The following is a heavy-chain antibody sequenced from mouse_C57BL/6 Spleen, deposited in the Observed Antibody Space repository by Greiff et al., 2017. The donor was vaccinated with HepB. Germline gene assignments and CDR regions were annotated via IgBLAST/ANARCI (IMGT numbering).Heavy chain of an antibody. V-gene: IGHV1-18*01. J-gene: IGHJ3*01. D-gene: IGHD1-1*01. CDR3: ARRSDYGSKSRWFAY. CDR1: GYTFTDYN. Sequence: EVQLQQSGPELVKPGASVKIPCKASGYTFTDYNMDWVKQSHGKSLEWIGDINPNNGGTIYNQKFKGKATLTVDKSSSTAYMELRSLTSEDTAVYYGARRSDYGSKSRWFAYWGQGTLVTVSA. CDR2: INPNNGGT.